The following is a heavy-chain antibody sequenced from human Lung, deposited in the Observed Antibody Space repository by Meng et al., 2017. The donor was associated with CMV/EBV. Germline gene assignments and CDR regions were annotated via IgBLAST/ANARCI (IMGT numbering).Heavy chain of an antibody. Sequence: QLQLWTQGTAPVKPSESLSLQCFVCGGSISSSTYYWALIRQPPGKGLEWIGGLYDSGSTYYHPSLKSRVTISVDTSKTYFSLKLRSVTAADTAVYYCARDLEYWGQGTLVTVSS. CDR1: GGSISSSTYY. V-gene: IGHV4-39*07. J-gene: IGHJ4*02. D-gene: IGHD1-1*01. CDR2: LYDSGST. CDR3: ARDLEY.